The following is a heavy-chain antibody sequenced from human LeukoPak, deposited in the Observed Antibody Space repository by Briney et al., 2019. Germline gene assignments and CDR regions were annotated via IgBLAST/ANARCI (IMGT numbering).Heavy chain of an antibody. V-gene: IGHV4-34*01. J-gene: IGHJ1*01. CDR1: GGSFSGYY. D-gene: IGHD2-15*01. CDR3: ARRVCSGGSCYSEYFQH. CDR2: INHSGST. Sequence: SETLSLTCAVYGGSFSGYYWSWIRQPPGKGLEWVGEINHSGSTNYNPSLKSRVTISVDTSKNQFSLKLSSVTAADTAVYYCARRVCSGGSCYSEYFQHWGQGTLVTVSS.